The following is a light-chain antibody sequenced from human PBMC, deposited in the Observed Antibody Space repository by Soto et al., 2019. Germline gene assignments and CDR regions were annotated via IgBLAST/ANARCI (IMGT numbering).Light chain of an antibody. CDR3: QQYNSYACT. CDR1: QSISSW. CDR2: DAS. J-gene: IGKJ2*02. V-gene: IGKV1-5*01. Sequence: DIQMTQSPSTLSASVGDRVTITCRASQSISSWLAWYQQKPGKAPKLLIYDASSLESGVPSRFSGSGSGKEFTLTISRLEPDDYALYYCQQYNSYACTFGQGTKLEIK.